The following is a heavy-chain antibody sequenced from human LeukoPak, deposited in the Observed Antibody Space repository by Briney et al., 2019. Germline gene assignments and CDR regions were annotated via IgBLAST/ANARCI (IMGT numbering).Heavy chain of an antibody. J-gene: IGHJ4*02. CDR1: GFSVSSYG. Sequence: GGSLRLSCAVSGFSVSSYGMSWVRQAPGKGLEWVSAITVSGDTTYYADSVKGRFIISRDNSKNTLYLQMNSLRAEDTAVYYCAQGYSSGWFPYWGQGTLVTVSS. CDR3: AQGYSSGWFPY. V-gene: IGHV3-23*01. D-gene: IGHD6-19*01. CDR2: ITVSGDTT.